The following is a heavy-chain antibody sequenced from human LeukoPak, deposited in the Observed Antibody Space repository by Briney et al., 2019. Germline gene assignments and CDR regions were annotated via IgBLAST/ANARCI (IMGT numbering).Heavy chain of an antibody. CDR2: INHSGST. D-gene: IGHD1-26*01. V-gene: IGHV4-34*01. CDR3: ARGGRWARDAFDT. J-gene: IGHJ3*02. CDR1: GGSFSGYY. Sequence: SETLSLTCAVYGGSFSGYYWSWIRQPPGKGLEWIGEINHSGSTNYNPSLKSRVTISVDTSKNQFSLKLSSVTAADTAVYYCARGGRWARDAFDTWGQGTMVTVSS.